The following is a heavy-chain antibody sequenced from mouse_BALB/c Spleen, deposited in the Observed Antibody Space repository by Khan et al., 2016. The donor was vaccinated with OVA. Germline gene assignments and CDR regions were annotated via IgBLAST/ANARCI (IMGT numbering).Heavy chain of an antibody. CDR3: TSAYFYAYYFAQ. V-gene: IGHV5-17*02. D-gene: IGHD1-1*01. CDR2: ISGDSHTI. Sequence: EVELVESGGDLVQPGGSRKLSCVASGFTFSSFGMHWIRQAPEKGLEWVAYISGDSHTIYYADTVKGRFTISRDNPKNTLFLQMTSLRSKDMAMYYCTSAYFYAYYFAQWGQGTTLTVSS. CDR1: GFTFSSFG. J-gene: IGHJ2*01.